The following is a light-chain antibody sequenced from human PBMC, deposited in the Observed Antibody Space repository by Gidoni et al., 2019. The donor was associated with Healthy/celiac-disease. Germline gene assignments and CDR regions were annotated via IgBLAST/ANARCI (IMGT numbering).Light chain of an antibody. CDR2: DVS. Sequence: SPGQSITISCPGTSSDVGGYNYVSWYQQHPGKAPKLMIYDVSNRPSGVSNRFSGSKSGNTASLTISGLQAEDEADYYCSSYTSSSTLVFGGGTKLTVL. J-gene: IGLJ3*02. CDR3: SSYTSSSTLV. V-gene: IGLV2-14*03. CDR1: SSDVGGYNY.